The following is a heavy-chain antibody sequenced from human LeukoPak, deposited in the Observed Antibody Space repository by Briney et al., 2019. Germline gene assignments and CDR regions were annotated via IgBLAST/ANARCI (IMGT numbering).Heavy chain of an antibody. D-gene: IGHD5-12*01. Sequence: PGGSLRLSCAASGFTFSSYSMNWVRQAPGKGLEWVTFIQYDGGNKNYADSVRGRFTISRDNSKNTLYLQMNSPRAEDTAVYYCAKVTVGYSGYDFPDYWGQGTLVTVSS. V-gene: IGHV3-30*02. J-gene: IGHJ4*02. CDR2: IQYDGGNK. CDR3: AKVTVGYSGYDFPDY. CDR1: GFTFSSYS.